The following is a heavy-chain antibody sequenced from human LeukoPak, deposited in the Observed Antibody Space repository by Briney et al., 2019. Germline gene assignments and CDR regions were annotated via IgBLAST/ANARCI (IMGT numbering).Heavy chain of an antibody. CDR2: IYYSGST. CDR3: ARGGGSYGRYYYMDV. J-gene: IGHJ6*03. V-gene: IGHV4-59*01. CDR1: GGSISSYY. Sequence: SETLSLTCTVSGGSISSYYWSWIRQPPGKGLEWIGYIYYSGSTNYNPSLKSRVTISVDTSKNQFSLKLSSVTAADTAVYYCARGGGSYGRYYYMDVWGKGTTVTISS. D-gene: IGHD1-26*01.